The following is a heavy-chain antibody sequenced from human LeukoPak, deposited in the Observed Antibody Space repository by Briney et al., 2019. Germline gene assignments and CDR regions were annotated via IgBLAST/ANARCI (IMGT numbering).Heavy chain of an antibody. V-gene: IGHV1-46*01. D-gene: IGHD6-19*01. J-gene: IGHJ2*01. CDR3: ARSGSSGWYRFDL. Sequence: ASVKVSCKASGYTFTSYGISWVRQAPGQGLKWMGVINPSGGCTSYAQKFRGRVTMTRDTSTSTVYMELSSLRSEDTAVYYCARSGSSGWYRFDLWGRGTLVTVSS. CDR1: GYTFTSYG. CDR2: INPSGGCT.